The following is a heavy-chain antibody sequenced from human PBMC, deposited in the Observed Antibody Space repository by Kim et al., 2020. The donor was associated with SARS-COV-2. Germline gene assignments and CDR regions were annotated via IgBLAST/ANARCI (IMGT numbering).Heavy chain of an antibody. CDR1: GFTFDDYG. V-gene: IGHV3-20*01. CDR2: INWNGGST. J-gene: IGHJ6*02. D-gene: IGHD3-10*01. CDR3: ARFKGHGSGSYGISLSYYYYYYGMDV. Sequence: GGSLRLSCAASGFTFDDYGMSWVRQAPGKGLEWVSGINWNGGSTGYADSVKGRFTISRDNAKNSLYLQMNSLRAEDTALYHCARFKGHGSGSYGISLSYYYYYYGMDVWGQGTTVTVSS.